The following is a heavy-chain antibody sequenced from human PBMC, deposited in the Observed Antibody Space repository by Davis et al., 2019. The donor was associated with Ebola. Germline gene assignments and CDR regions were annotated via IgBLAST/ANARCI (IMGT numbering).Heavy chain of an antibody. J-gene: IGHJ4*02. Sequence: PGGSLRLSCAASGFTVSSNYMSWVRQAPGKGLEWVSVIYGGGSTYYTDSVKGRFTIFRDNSKNTLYLQMNSLRAEDTAMYYCARNLGAGELLFDYWGQGTLVTVSS. V-gene: IGHV3-66*02. CDR2: IYGGGST. D-gene: IGHD3-10*01. CDR1: GFTVSSNY. CDR3: ARNLGAGELLFDY.